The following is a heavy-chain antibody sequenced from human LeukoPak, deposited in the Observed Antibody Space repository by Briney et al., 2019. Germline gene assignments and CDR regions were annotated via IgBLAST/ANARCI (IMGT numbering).Heavy chain of an antibody. V-gene: IGHV3-30*04. Sequence: QAGGSLRLSCAASGFTFSSYAMHWVRQAPGKGLEWVAVISYDGNNKYYADSVKGRFTISRDNSKNTLYLQMNSLRAEDSGMYYCAKDLSLQQVPEDYCYYGMDVWGQGTTVTVSS. CDR1: GFTFSSYA. CDR3: AKDLSLQQVPEDYCYYGMDV. D-gene: IGHD6-13*01. CDR2: ISYDGNNK. J-gene: IGHJ6*02.